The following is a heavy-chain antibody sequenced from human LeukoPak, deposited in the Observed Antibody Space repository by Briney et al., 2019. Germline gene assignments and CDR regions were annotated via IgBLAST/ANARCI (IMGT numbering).Heavy chain of an antibody. CDR1: GYTFTSYG. J-gene: IGHJ5*02. Sequence: ASVKVSCKASGYTFTSYGISWVRQAPGQGLEWMGWISAYNGNTNYAQKLQGRVTMTTDTSTSTAYMELRSLRSDDTAVYYCARDPSSVPHSVNWANNWFDPWGRGTLVTVSS. V-gene: IGHV1-18*01. D-gene: IGHD1-1*01. CDR3: ARDPSSVPHSVNWANNWFDP. CDR2: ISAYNGNT.